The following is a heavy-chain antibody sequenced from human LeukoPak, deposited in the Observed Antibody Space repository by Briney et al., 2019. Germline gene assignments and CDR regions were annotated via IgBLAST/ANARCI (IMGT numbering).Heavy chain of an antibody. CDR3: ARGVMGSSWSHYYYYGMDV. D-gene: IGHD6-13*01. V-gene: IGHV4-61*02. Sequence: PSETLSLTCTVSGGSISSGNYYWSWIRQPAGKGLEWIGRIYTSGSTNYNPSLKSRVTISVDTSKNQFSLKLSSVTAADTAVYYCARGVMGSSWSHYYYYGMDVWGQGTTVTVSS. J-gene: IGHJ6*02. CDR2: IYTSGST. CDR1: GGSISSGNYY.